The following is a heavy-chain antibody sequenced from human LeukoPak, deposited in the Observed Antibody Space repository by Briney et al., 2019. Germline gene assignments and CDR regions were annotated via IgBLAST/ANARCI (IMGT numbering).Heavy chain of an antibody. CDR3: AKALQGHFDY. Sequence: GSLRLSCAASGFTFSSSAMSWVRQAPGKGLEWVSAISGSGGSTYYADSVKGRFTISRDSSKNTLYLQMNSLRAEDTAVYYCAKALQGHFDYWGQGTLVTVSS. CDR2: ISGSGGST. J-gene: IGHJ4*02. CDR1: GFTFSSSA. V-gene: IGHV3-23*01.